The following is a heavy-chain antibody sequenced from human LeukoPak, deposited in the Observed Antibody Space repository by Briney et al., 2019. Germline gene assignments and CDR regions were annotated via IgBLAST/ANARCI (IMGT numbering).Heavy chain of an antibody. D-gene: IGHD6-13*01. Sequence: SVKVSCKASGGTFSSYAISWVRQAPGQGLEWMGRIIPILGIANYAQKFQGRVTITADKSTSTAYMELSSLRSEDTAVYYCAGALAAAGGNFDPWGQGTLVTVSS. CDR1: GGTFSSYA. CDR3: AGALAAAGGNFDP. CDR2: IIPILGIA. V-gene: IGHV1-69*04. J-gene: IGHJ5*02.